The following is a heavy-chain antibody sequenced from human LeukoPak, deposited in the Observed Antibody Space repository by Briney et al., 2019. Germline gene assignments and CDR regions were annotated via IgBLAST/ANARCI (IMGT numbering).Heavy chain of an antibody. CDR3: TTDPRNNYYFDY. Sequence: PGGSLRLSCAASGFTFINYAMNWVRQAPGKGLEWLGRIKSKNEGGTADYVAPVKGRFTFSRDDSKNMLFLQMNSLKIEDTAVYYCTTDPRNNYYFDYWGQGTLVTVSS. CDR1: GFTFINYA. D-gene: IGHD1-20*01. CDR2: IKSKNEGGTA. J-gene: IGHJ4*02. V-gene: IGHV3-15*01.